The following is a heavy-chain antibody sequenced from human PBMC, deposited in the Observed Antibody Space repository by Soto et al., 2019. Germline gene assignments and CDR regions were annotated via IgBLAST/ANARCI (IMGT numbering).Heavy chain of an antibody. J-gene: IGHJ5*02. CDR2: IGSGSRGT. V-gene: IGHV3-23*01. D-gene: IGHD6-13*01. CDR1: GFAFSNFA. Sequence: EAQLLESGGGLVQPGGSLRLSCAASGFAFSNFAMRWVRQAPGKGLEWVSAIGSGSRGTHYAESVEDRFTISRDDSKNTLYLQLNSLTAADTAVYYCAALRAAVPHTRYFDPWGQGTPVTVSP. CDR3: AALRAAVPHTRYFDP.